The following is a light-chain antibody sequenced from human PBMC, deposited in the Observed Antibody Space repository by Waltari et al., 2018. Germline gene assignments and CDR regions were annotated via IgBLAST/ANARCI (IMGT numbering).Light chain of an antibody. CDR2: INSDGTD. Sequence: QVVLTQSPSASASLGASVKLTCTLNSGHPTSAIAWYQQQPQKGPRFVLKINSDGTDIRGDGIPDRFSGSLSGAERYLTISSLKSEDEADYFCQTWITGSRIFGRGTRLTVL. V-gene: IGLV4-69*01. CDR1: SGHPTSA. J-gene: IGLJ2*01. CDR3: QTWITGSRI.